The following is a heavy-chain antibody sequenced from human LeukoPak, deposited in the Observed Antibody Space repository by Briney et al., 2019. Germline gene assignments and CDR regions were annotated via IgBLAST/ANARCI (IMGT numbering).Heavy chain of an antibody. CDR3: ARDEKLLWFGELTYYYGMDV. Sequence: GGSLRLSCAVSGFTISSYAMSWVRQAPGKGLEWVSSISSSSSYIYYADSVKGRFTISRDNAKNSLYLQMNSLRAEDTAVYYCARDEKLLWFGELTYYYGMDVWGQGTTVTVSS. CDR1: GFTISSYA. CDR2: ISSSSSYI. V-gene: IGHV3-21*01. J-gene: IGHJ6*02. D-gene: IGHD3-10*01.